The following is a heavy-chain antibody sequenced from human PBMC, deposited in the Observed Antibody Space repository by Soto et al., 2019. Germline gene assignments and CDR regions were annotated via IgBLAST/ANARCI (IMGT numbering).Heavy chain of an antibody. Sequence: GASVKVSCKASGYTFTSYGISWVRQAPGQGLEWMGWISAYNGNTNYAQKLQGRVTMTTDTSTSTAYMELRSLRSDDTAVYCCARDVKRYCTNGVCTAFDYWGQGTLVTVSS. J-gene: IGHJ4*02. CDR1: GYTFTSYG. D-gene: IGHD2-8*01. CDR3: ARDVKRYCTNGVCTAFDY. CDR2: ISAYNGNT. V-gene: IGHV1-18*01.